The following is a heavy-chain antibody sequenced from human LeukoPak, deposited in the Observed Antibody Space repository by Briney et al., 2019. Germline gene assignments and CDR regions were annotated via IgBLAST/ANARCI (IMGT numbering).Heavy chain of an antibody. Sequence: TGESLKISCKGSGYSFTSYWIGWVRQMPGKGLEWMGIIYPGDSDTRYSPSFQGQVTISADKSISTAYLQWSSLKASDTAMYYCARLYRNSRYCSSTSCFLNYYYYMDVWGKGTTVTVSS. D-gene: IGHD2-2*01. J-gene: IGHJ6*03. CDR1: GYSFTSYW. V-gene: IGHV5-51*01. CDR2: IYPGDSDT. CDR3: ARLYRNSRYCSSTSCFLNYYYYMDV.